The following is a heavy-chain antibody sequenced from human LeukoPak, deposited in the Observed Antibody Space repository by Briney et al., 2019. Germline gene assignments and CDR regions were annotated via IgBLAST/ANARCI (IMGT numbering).Heavy chain of an antibody. Sequence: AGGSLRLSCAASGFTFSSYSMNWVRQAPGKGLEWVSYISSSSSTIYYADSVKGRFTISRDNAKNSLYLQMNSLRDEDTAVYYCARVIVPYYYYGVDVWGQGTTVTVSS. J-gene: IGHJ6*02. CDR1: GFTFSSYS. V-gene: IGHV3-48*02. D-gene: IGHD6-6*01. CDR2: ISSSSSTI. CDR3: ARVIVPYYYYGVDV.